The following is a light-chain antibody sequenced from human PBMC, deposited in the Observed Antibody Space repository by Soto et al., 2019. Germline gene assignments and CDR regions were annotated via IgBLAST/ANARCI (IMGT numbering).Light chain of an antibody. J-gene: IGKJ5*01. CDR3: QQRSIPIT. CDR2: DAS. Sequence: EIVLTQSPATLSLSPGERATLSCRASQSVSSYLAWYQQKPGQAPRLLIYDASSRTTGTPARFSGSGSGTDFTLTISSLEPEDFAVYYCQQRSIPITFGQGTRLEIK. CDR1: QSVSSY. V-gene: IGKV3-11*01.